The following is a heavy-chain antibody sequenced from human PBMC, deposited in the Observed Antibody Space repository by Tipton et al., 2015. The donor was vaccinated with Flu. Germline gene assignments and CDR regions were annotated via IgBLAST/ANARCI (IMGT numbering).Heavy chain of an antibody. V-gene: IGHV3-7*01. CDR3: TRSYYYDSSGYDAFDI. J-gene: IGHJ3*02. D-gene: IGHD3-22*01. Sequence: SLRLSCAASGFSFSTYWMTWVRQAPGKGLEWVANIKPDGSETNYVDSVKGRFTMSRDNAKNSLYLQMNSLRAEDTAVYYCTRSYYYDSSGYDAFDIWGQGTMVTVSS. CDR2: IKPDGSET. CDR1: GFSFSTYW.